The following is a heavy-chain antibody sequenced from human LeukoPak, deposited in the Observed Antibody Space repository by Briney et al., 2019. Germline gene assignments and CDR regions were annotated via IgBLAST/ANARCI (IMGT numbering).Heavy chain of an antibody. V-gene: IGHV4-39*07. Sequence: PSETLSLTCSVSGGSISSNRHFWGWIRQPPGKGLEWIGSMFHVGYTYYNPSLQSRVTISLDTSKNQFSLKLSSVTAADTAVYYCAGYHPRNTVDFWGQGTLVTVSS. CDR1: GGSISSNRHF. CDR3: AGYHPRNTVDF. CDR2: MFHVGYT. D-gene: IGHD2/OR15-2a*01. J-gene: IGHJ4*02.